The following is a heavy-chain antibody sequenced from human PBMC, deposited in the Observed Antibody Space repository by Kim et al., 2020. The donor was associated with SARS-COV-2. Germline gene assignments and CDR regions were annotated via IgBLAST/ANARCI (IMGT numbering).Heavy chain of an antibody. V-gene: IGHV3-7*01. CDR1: GFTFSNYW. D-gene: IGHD3-3*01. CDR2: IKQDGSEK. CDR3: ARDQYYDFWSGYPLMDV. J-gene: IGHJ6*02. Sequence: GGSLRLSCAASGFTFSNYWMTWVRQAPGKGLEWVANIKQDGSEKYYVDSVKGRFTISRDNAKNSLYLQMNSLRAEDTAVYYCARDQYYDFWSGYPLMDVWGQGTTVTVSS.